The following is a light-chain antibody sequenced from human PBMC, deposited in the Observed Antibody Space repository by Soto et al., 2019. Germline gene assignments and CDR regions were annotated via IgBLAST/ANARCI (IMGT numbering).Light chain of an antibody. J-gene: IGKJ1*01. CDR2: KTS. CDR1: ESIYSW. V-gene: IGKV1-5*03. Sequence: IQMTQSPSTVSASVGDTVTFTCRASESIYSWLAWYKQKPGKAPQLLIYKTSTLQGGGPSRFSGSGSGAEYTLTISNLQPDDFATYFCQEYNTNSRTFGQGTRVENK. CDR3: QEYNTNSRT.